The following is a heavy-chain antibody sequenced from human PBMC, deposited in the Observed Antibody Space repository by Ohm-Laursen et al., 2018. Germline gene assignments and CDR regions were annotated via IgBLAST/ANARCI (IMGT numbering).Heavy chain of an antibody. CDR2: ISGSGGGT. CDR1: GITFSSYA. J-gene: IGHJ4*02. Sequence: SLRLSCSASGITFSSYAMSWVRQAPGKGLEWVSAISGSGGGTDYVDSVKGRFTISRDNSKSTLYLQMNSLRAEDTAVYYCAKDGDYGLFSDYWGQGTLVTVSS. CDR3: AKDGDYGLFSDY. D-gene: IGHD4-17*01. V-gene: IGHV3-23*01.